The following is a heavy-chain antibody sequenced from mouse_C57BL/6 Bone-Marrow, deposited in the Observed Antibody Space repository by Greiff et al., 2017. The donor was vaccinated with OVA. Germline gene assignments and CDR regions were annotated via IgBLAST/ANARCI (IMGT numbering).Heavy chain of an antibody. CDR3: ARSPDGYGSSWYFDV. V-gene: IGHV1-82*01. CDR2: IYPGDGDT. CDR1: GYAFSSSW. J-gene: IGHJ1*03. D-gene: IGHD1-1*01. Sequence: QVQLQQSGPELVKPGASVKISCKASGYAFSSSWMNWVKQRPGKGLEWIGRIYPGDGDTNYNGKFKGKATLTAVKSSSTAYMQLSSLTSKDSAVYFCARSPDGYGSSWYFDVWGTGTTVTVSS.